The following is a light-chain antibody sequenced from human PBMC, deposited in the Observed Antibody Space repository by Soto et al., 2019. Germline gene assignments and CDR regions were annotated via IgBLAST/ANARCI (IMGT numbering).Light chain of an antibody. CDR2: AAS. V-gene: IGKV1-33*01. Sequence: IQLTQSPSSLSASVGESVTITCRASQDIDNYLNWYQHRPGEAPKLLIYAASYLETGVPARFSGSGSGTDCSFTITSLQPEDSATYYCQQYDTRPTMTFGQGTRLEI. CDR1: QDIDNY. J-gene: IGKJ5*01. CDR3: QQYDTRPTMT.